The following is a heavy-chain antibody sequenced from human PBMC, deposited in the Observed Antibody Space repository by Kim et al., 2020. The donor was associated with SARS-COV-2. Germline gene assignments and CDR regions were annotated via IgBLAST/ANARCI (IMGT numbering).Heavy chain of an antibody. CDR1: GYTFTSYY. CDR3: ARQYCSSTSCYAVDY. CDR2: INPSGGST. Sequence: ASVKVSCKASGYTFTSYYMHWVRQAPGQGLEWMGIINPSGGSTSYAQKFQGRVTMTRDTSTSTVYMELSSLRSEDTAVYYCARQYCSSTSCYAVDYWGQGTLVTVSS. D-gene: IGHD2-2*01. V-gene: IGHV1-46*01. J-gene: IGHJ4*02.